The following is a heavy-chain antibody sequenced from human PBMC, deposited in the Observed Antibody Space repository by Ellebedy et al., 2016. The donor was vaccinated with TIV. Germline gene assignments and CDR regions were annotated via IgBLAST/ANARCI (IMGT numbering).Heavy chain of an antibody. V-gene: IGHV4-34*01. CDR3: SRGRRFSASYHPMMATFEV. CDR2: INPSGNV. CDR1: GGSFLGYY. D-gene: IGHD3-10*01. J-gene: IGHJ3*01. Sequence: SETLSLXXSVQGGSFLGYYWSWIRQSPGKGPEWIGDINPSGNVNYTTSLKSRIIMSIDTSKRQIYLNLKSLTAADTAIYYCSRGRRFSASYHPMMATFEVWGQGTTVSVSS.